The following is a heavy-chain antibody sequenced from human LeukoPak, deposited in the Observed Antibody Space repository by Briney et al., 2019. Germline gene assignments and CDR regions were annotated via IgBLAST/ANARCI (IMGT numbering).Heavy chain of an antibody. CDR3: ARDGNEAVARTGAVPY. V-gene: IGHV1-2*02. CDR2: INPNSGDT. CDR1: GYIFIGHY. D-gene: IGHD6-19*01. Sequence: GASVKVSCKTSGYIFIGHYLHWARQAPGQGLEWMGWINPNSGDTHYAQNFQGRVTMTRDTSISTAYMELGRLTSDDTAVYYCARDGNEAVARTGAVPYWGQGTLVTVSS. J-gene: IGHJ4*02.